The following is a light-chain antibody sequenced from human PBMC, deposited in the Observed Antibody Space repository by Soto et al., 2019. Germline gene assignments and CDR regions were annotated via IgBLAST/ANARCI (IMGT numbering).Light chain of an antibody. J-gene: IGKJ4*02. CDR3: QQQTPDPLT. V-gene: IGKV1-5*03. CDR2: KAS. Sequence: DIQMTQSPSTLSASVGDRVTITCRASQSISTWLAWYQQKPGKAPKLLIYKASSLEGEVPSRFSDSRYGTELSITSSNQQPDDIATYYCQQQTPDPLTFGGGTTLDIK. CDR1: QSISTW.